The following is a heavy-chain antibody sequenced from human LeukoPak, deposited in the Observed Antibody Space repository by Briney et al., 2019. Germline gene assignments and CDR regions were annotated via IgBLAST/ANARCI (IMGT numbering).Heavy chain of an antibody. CDR3: TSEXWGPYY. CDR1: GFTFSNAW. D-gene: IGHD7-27*01. Sequence: PGGSLRLSCAASGFTFSNAWMTWVRQAPGKGLEWVGRIRSKTAGGTTDYAAPVKGRFTISRDDSKNILYLQMNGLIIEDTAVYYCTSEXWGPYYWGQGTLVTVSS. V-gene: IGHV3-15*01. CDR2: IRSKTAGGTT. J-gene: IGHJ4*02.